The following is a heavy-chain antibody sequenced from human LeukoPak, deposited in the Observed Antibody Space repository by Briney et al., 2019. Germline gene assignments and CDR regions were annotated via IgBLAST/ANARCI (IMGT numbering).Heavy chain of an antibody. CDR2: ISAYNGNT. CDR1: GYTFTSYG. D-gene: IGHD2-2*01. CDR3: ARDIFVWSSTSCYGDY. Sequence: ASVKVSFKASGYTFTSYGISWVRQAPGQGLEWMGWISAYNGNTNYAQKLQGRVTMTTDTSTSTAYMELRSLRSDDTAVYYCARDIFVWSSTSCYGDYWGQGTLVTVSS. V-gene: IGHV1-18*01. J-gene: IGHJ4*02.